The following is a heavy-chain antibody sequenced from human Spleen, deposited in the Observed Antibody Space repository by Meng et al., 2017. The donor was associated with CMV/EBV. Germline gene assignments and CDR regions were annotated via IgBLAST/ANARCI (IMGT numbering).Heavy chain of an antibody. CDR3: ARGGDYVSWYFDL. CDR1: GGSISSGDYY. D-gene: IGHD4-17*01. Sequence: QVQLQGAGPGLVKPSQTLSLTCTVSGGSISSGDYYWSWIRQPPGKGLEWIGYIYYSGSTYYNPSLKSRVTMSVDTSKNQFSLKLSSVTAADTAVYYCARGGDYVSWYFDLWGRGTLVTVSS. J-gene: IGHJ2*01. V-gene: IGHV4-30-4*08. CDR2: IYYSGST.